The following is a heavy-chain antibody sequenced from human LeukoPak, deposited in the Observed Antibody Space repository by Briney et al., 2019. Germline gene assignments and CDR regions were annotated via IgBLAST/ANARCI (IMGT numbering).Heavy chain of an antibody. CDR3: ARGATDSSGYYHHGLDY. D-gene: IGHD3-22*01. J-gene: IGHJ4*02. V-gene: IGHV4-59*01. CDR1: GGSISSYY. Sequence: SEALSLTCTVSGGSISSYYWSWIRQPPGKGLEWIGYIYYSGSTNYNPSLKSRVTISVDTSKNQFSLKLSSVTAADTAVYYCARGATDSSGYYHHGLDYWGQGTLVTVSS. CDR2: IYYSGST.